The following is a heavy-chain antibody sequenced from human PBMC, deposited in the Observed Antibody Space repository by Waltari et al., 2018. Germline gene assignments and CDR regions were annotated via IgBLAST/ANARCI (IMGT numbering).Heavy chain of an antibody. V-gene: IGHV1-69*01. J-gene: IGHJ4*02. CDR2: IIPIFGTA. D-gene: IGHD2-2*01. Sequence: QVQLVQSGAEVKKPGSSVKVSCKASGGTFSSYAISWVRQAPGQGLEWMGGIIPIFGTANYAQKFQGRVTITADESTSTAYMELGSLRSEDTAVYYCASSGGIVVVPAASSPDYWGQGTLVTVSS. CDR1: GGTFSSYA. CDR3: ASSGGIVVVPAASSPDY.